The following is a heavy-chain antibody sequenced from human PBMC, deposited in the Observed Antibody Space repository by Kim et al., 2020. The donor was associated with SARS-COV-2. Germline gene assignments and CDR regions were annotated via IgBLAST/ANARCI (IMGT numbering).Heavy chain of an antibody. J-gene: IGHJ4*02. V-gene: IGHV1-8*01. CDR3: ARSPDGSFDS. Sequence: GNTGHAPKVQGRVTMTRDTSISTVYMELSSLRSDDTAMYYGARSPDGSFDSWGQGTLVTVSS. CDR2: GNT. D-gene: IGHD6-19*01.